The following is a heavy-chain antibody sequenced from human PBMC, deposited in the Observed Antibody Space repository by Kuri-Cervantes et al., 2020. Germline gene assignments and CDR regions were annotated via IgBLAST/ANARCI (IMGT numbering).Heavy chain of an antibody. CDR1: EFTFSSYS. J-gene: IGHJ4*02. V-gene: IGHV3-23*01. Sequence: GESLKISCAASEFTFSSYSMTWVRQAPGKGLEWVAVISASGASIYYADSVKGRFTISRDNSWNTLSLQMNSLRAEDTAVYYCAKGKVHWGQGTLVTVSS. D-gene: IGHD1-1*01. CDR3: AKGKVH. CDR2: ISASGASI.